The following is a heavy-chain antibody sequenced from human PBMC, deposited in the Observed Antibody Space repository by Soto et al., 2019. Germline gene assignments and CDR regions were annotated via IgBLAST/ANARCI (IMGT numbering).Heavy chain of an antibody. CDR1: GGTFSSYT. J-gene: IGHJ6*02. Sequence: QVQLVQSGAEVKTPGSSVKVSCKASGGTFSSYTISWVRQAPGQGLEWMGRIIPILGIANYAQKFQGRVTITADKSTSTAYMELSSLRSEDTAVYYCASTPYIAANYYYGMDVWGQGTTVTVSS. V-gene: IGHV1-69*02. CDR2: IIPILGIA. D-gene: IGHD6-13*01. CDR3: ASTPYIAANYYYGMDV.